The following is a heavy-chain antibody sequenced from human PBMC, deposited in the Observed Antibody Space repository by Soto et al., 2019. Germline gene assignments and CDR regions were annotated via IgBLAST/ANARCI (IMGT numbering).Heavy chain of an antibody. V-gene: IGHV3-23*01. J-gene: IGHJ4*02. CDR3: AKDLPGITIFGGDDY. D-gene: IGHD3-3*01. Sequence: EVQLLESGGGLVQPGGSLRLSCAASGFTFSSYAMSWVRQAPGKGLEWVSAISGSGGSTYYADSVKGRFTISRDNSKNKLYLQMTSLRAEDTAVYYCAKDLPGITIFGGDDYWGQGTLVTVSS. CDR1: GFTFSSYA. CDR2: ISGSGGST.